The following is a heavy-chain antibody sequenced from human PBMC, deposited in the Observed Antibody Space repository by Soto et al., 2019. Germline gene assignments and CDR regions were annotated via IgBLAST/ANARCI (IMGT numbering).Heavy chain of an antibody. Sequence: GGSLRLSCEASGFTLSSSVMHWVRQAPGKRLEWLSVISVDGRNDLHAGAVKGRFTISRDISKNMVYLQMNDLRPDDTAMYFCAKEGHTSGRCGCFNIWGQGTMATVSS. D-gene: IGHD6-19*01. J-gene: IGHJ3*02. V-gene: IGHV3-30*18. CDR1: GFTLSSSV. CDR3: AKEGHTSGRCGCFNI. CDR2: ISVDGRND.